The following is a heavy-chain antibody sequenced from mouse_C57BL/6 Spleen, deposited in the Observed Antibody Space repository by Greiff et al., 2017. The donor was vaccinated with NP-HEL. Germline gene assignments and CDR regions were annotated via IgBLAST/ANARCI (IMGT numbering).Heavy chain of an antibody. CDR3: ARVFITTVVATRYFDV. Sequence: QVQLQQSGAELMKPGASVKLSCKATGYTFTGYWIEWVKQRPGHGLEWIGEILPGSGSTNYNGKFKGKATFTADTSSNKAYMQLSSLTTEDSAIYYCARVFITTVVATRYFDVWGTGTTVTVSS. CDR2: ILPGSGST. V-gene: IGHV1-9*01. D-gene: IGHD1-1*01. J-gene: IGHJ1*03. CDR1: GYTFTGYW.